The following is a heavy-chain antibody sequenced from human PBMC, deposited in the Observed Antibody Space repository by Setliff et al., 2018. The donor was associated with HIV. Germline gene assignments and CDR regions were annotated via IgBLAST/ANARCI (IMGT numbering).Heavy chain of an antibody. D-gene: IGHD5-12*01. Sequence: GGSLRLSCAASGFTFNAYSIHWVRQAPGKGLEWVAVISDDGSNKYYADSVKGRFTISRDNSKNTLYLQMNSLRAEDTAVCYCASSYSGYDWEIDYWGQGTLVTVSS. CDR3: ASSYSGYDWEIDY. CDR1: GFTFNAYS. CDR2: ISDDGSNK. J-gene: IGHJ4*02. V-gene: IGHV3-30*04.